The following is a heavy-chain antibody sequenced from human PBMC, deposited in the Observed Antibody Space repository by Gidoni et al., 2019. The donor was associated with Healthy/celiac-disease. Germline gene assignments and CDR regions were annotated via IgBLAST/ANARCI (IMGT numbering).Heavy chain of an antibody. D-gene: IGHD6-6*01. CDR2: YPGDSDT. J-gene: IGHJ4*02. CDR3: AMTDAVAARPRGGAVPYDY. V-gene: IGHV5-51*01. Sequence: YPGDSDTRYSPSFQGQVTISADKSISTAYLQWSSLKASDTAMYYCAMTDAVAARPRGGAVPYDYWGQGTLVTVSS.